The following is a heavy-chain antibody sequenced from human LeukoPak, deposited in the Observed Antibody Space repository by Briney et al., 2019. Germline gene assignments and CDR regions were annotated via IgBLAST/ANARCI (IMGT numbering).Heavy chain of an antibody. J-gene: IGHJ4*02. D-gene: IGHD5-18*01. Sequence: GGSLRLSCAASGFTFDDYAMHWVRQAPGKGLEWVSGISWNSGSIGYAESVKGRFTISRDNAKNSLYLQMNSLRAEDTALYYCAKGKGYSYGYSLDYWGQGTLVTVSS. V-gene: IGHV3-9*01. CDR1: GFTFDDYA. CDR2: ISWNSGSI. CDR3: AKGKGYSYGYSLDY.